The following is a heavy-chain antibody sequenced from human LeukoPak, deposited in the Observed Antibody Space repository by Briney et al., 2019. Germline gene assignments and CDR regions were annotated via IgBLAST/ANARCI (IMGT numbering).Heavy chain of an antibody. CDR2: ISHDGSNK. Sequence: PGGSLRLSCAASGFTFSTYAMHWVRQAPGKGLEWVAVISHDGSNKYYADSVKGRFTISRDNSKNTPYLQMNSLRAEDTAVYYCARDGSDWGQGTLVTVSS. J-gene: IGHJ4*02. CDR1: GFTFSTYA. CDR3: ARDGSD. V-gene: IGHV3-30-3*01.